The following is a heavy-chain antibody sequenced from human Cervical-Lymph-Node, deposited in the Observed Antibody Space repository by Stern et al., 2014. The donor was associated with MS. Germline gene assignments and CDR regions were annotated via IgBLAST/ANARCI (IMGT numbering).Heavy chain of an antibody. Sequence: QVQLVQSGAEVKKPGSSVKVSCKSSGDTFSTHAISWVRQAPGQGLERMGRIIPILDTTEYAQKFQGRLTIDADESTSTAYMELSSLTPDDTAVYYCAREKSDCSGGSCFSSLDYWGQGTLVTVSS. J-gene: IGHJ4*02. CDR2: IIPILDTT. CDR3: AREKSDCSGGSCFSSLDY. V-gene: IGHV1-69*11. D-gene: IGHD2-15*01. CDR1: GDTFSTHA.